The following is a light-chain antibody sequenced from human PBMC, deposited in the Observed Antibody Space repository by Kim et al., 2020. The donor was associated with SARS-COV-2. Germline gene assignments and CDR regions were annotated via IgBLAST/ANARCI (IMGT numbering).Light chain of an antibody. V-gene: IGKV2D-29*01. CDR2: EVS. Sequence: QTASISCKSSQSLLHRDGKTYLYWYLQRPGQPPRPLIYEVSNRFSGVPDRFSGSGSGTDFTLQISRVEAEDIGVYYCMQGIQSLTFGGGTKVDIK. CDR1: QSLLHRDGKTY. J-gene: IGKJ4*01. CDR3: MQGIQSLT.